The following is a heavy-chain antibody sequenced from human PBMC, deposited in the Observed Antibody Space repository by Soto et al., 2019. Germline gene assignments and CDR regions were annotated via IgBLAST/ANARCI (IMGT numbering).Heavy chain of an antibody. CDR2: INPNSGGT. J-gene: IGHJ6*03. V-gene: IGHV1-2*04. CDR3: ARGSIAARPDDYYYYYMDV. D-gene: IGHD6-6*01. Sequence: ASVKVSCKASGYTFTVYYMHWVRQAPGQGLEWMGWINPNSGGTNYAQKFQGWVTMTRDTSISTAYMELSRLRSDDTAVYYCARGSIAARPDDYYYYYMDVWGKGTTVTVSS. CDR1: GYTFTVYY.